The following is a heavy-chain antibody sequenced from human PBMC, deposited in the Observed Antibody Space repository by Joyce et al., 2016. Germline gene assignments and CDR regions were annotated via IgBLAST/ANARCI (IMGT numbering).Heavy chain of an antibody. CDR3: ATSLPSRVGGFQFFGMDV. CDR1: GDSFSGTSYY. CDR2: IDNSETT. Sequence: HLQESGPGLVKPSETLSLTCTISGDSFSGTSYYWSWIRQSPGKGLEWLGFIDNSETTPYNPPLGGRLSISVGAAKKQFSLRLTSVTSAYTAVYYCATSLPSRVGGFQFFGMDVWGQGTTVIVS. D-gene: IGHD3-10*01. V-gene: IGHV4-61*01. J-gene: IGHJ6*02.